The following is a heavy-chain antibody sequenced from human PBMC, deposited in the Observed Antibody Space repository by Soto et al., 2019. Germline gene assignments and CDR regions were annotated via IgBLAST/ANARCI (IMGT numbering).Heavy chain of an antibody. CDR2: IIPIFGTA. CDR1: GGPFISCA. V-gene: IGHV1-69*01. CDR3: AGPAAFDI. J-gene: IGHJ3*02. Sequence: VKVACKASGGPFISCAIIWVRQAPGQGLEWMGGIIPIFGTANYAQKFQGRVTITADESTSTAYMELSSLRSEDTAVYYCAGPAAFDICGQRTMVTVSS.